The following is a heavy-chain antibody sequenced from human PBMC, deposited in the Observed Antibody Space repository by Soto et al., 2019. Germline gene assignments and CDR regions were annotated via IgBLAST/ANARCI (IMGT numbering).Heavy chain of an antibody. CDR3: AREGIAADGDDNWFDP. J-gene: IGHJ5*02. CDR2: IWYDGSNK. Sequence: GGSLRLSCAASGFTFSSYGMHWVRQAPGKGLEWVAVIWYDGSNKYYADSVKGRFTISRDNSKNTLYLQMNSLRAEDTAVYYCAREGIAADGDDNWFDPWGQGT. D-gene: IGHD6-13*01. CDR1: GFTFSSYG. V-gene: IGHV3-33*01.